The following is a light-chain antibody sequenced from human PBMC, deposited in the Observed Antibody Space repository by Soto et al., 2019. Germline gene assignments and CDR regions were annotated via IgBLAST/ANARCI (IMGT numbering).Light chain of an antibody. V-gene: IGLV2-14*01. J-gene: IGLJ2*01. CDR1: SGDIGTYNY. CDR3: SSYTSSTTLI. CDR2: EVN. Sequence: QSALTQPASVSGSPGQSITIYCTGTSGDIGTYNYVSWYQQHPGEAPKLIIYEVNNRPSGVSNRFSGSKSVNTASLTISGVQAEDEADYHCSSYTSSTTLIFGGGTKLTVL.